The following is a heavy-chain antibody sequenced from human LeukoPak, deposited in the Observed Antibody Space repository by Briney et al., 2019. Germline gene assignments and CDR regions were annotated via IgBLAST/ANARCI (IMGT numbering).Heavy chain of an antibody. J-gene: IGHJ4*02. CDR1: GYTFTSYG. Sequence: ASVKVSCKASGYTFTSYGISWVRQAPGQRLEWMGWINAGNGNTKYSQKFQGRVTITRDTSASTAYMELSSLRSEDTAVYYCARAPVVAATQPFDYWGQGTLVTVSS. CDR2: INAGNGNT. V-gene: IGHV1-3*01. D-gene: IGHD2-15*01. CDR3: ARAPVVAATQPFDY.